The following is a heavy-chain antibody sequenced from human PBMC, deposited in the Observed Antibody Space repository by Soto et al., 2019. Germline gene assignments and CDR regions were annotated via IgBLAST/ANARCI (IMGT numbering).Heavy chain of an antibody. J-gene: IGHJ4*02. CDR3: ARHRLDSYFGELSLDFDY. V-gene: IGHV5-10-1*01. Sequence: PGEFLRVSCKGSGYSFTSYWISWVRQMPGKGLEWMGRIDPSDSYTNYSPSFQGHVTISADKSISTAYLQWSSLKASDTAMYYCARHRLDSYFGELSLDFDYWGQGTLVTVSS. CDR2: IDPSDSYT. D-gene: IGHD3-10*01. CDR1: GYSFTSYW.